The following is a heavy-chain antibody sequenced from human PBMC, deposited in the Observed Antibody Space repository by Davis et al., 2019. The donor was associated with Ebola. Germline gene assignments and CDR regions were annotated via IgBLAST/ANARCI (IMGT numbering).Heavy chain of an antibody. Sequence: ASVKVSCKASGYTFTSYGISWVRQAPGQGLEWMGWISAYNSKTNYAQSLQGRVTMTTDTSTSTAYMELRSLRSDDTAVYYCARDGRAPRMLYGMDVWGQGTTVTVSS. D-gene: IGHD1-1*01. CDR3: ARDGRAPRMLYGMDV. CDR1: GYTFTSYG. CDR2: ISAYNSKT. J-gene: IGHJ6*02. V-gene: IGHV1-18*01.